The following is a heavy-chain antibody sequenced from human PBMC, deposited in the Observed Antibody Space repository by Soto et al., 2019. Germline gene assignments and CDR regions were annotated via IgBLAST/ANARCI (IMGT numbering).Heavy chain of an antibody. CDR2: ISWNSGSI. CDR3: AKDIDYDSSGYYDY. J-gene: IGHJ4*02. CDR1: GFTFDDYA. D-gene: IGHD3-22*01. V-gene: IGHV3-9*01. Sequence: HPGGSLRLSCAASGFTFDDYAMHWVRQAPGKGLEWVSGISWNSGSIGYADSVKGRFTISRDNAKNSLYLQMNSLRAEDTALYYCAKDIDYDSSGYYDYWGQGTLVTVSS.